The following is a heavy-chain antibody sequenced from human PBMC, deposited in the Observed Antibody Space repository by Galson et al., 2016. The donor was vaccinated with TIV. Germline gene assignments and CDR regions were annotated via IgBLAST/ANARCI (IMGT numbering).Heavy chain of an antibody. Sequence: PALVKPTQTVTLTCSLSGFSLSASGVGVAWIRQPPGKALEWLALIYWDDDKRYNPSLKKRLTIPKDTSKNQVVLTMTNMDPVDTATYYCAHASGYFDYWGQGTLVTVSS. CDR2: IYWDDDK. CDR1: GFSLSASGVG. J-gene: IGHJ4*02. V-gene: IGHV2-5*02. D-gene: IGHD1-26*01. CDR3: AHASGYFDY.